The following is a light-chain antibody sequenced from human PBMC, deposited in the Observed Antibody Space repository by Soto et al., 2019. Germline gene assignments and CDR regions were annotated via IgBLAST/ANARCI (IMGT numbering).Light chain of an antibody. CDR1: QSISSW. CDR2: KAS. J-gene: IGKJ4*01. V-gene: IGKV1-5*03. Sequence: DIQMTQSPSTLSASVGDRVTITGLASQSISSWLAWYQQKPGKAPKLLIYKASSLESGVPSRFGGSGSGTEFTLTISSLQPDDFATYYCQHYSVYPFTFGGGTKVEIK. CDR3: QHYSVYPFT.